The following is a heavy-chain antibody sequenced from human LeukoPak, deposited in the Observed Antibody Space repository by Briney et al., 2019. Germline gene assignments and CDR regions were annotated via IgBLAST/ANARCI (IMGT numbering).Heavy chain of an antibody. J-gene: IGHJ4*02. CDR1: GGSISSYY. CDR3: AREGVEAAAIGY. V-gene: IGHV4-4*07. CDR2: IYTSGST. Sequence: SETLSLTCTVSGGSISSYYWSWIRPPAGKGLEWIGRIYTSGSTNYNPSLKRRVTMSVDTSKNQFSLKLSSVAAADTAVYYCAREGVEAAAIGYWGQGTLVTVSS. D-gene: IGHD6-13*01.